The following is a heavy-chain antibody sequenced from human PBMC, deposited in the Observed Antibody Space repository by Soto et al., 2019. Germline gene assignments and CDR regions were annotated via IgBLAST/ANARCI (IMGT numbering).Heavy chain of an antibody. V-gene: IGHV3-72*01. CDR1: GFTFSDHY. CDR2: TRNKANSYTT. J-gene: IGHJ4*02. CDR3: ARCLYGSGSYYNDY. D-gene: IGHD3-10*01. Sequence: EVQLVESGGGLVQPGGSLRLSCAASGFTFSDHYMDWVRQAPGKGLEWVGCTRNKANSYTTEYAASVKGRFTISRDDSKNSLYLQMNSLKTEDTAVYYCARCLYGSGSYYNDYWGQGTLVTVSS.